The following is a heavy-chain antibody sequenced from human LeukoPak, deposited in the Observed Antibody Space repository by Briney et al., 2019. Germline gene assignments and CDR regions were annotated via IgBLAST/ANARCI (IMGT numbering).Heavy chain of an antibody. D-gene: IGHD4-23*01. CDR1: GFTFSSYA. J-gene: IGHJ4*02. Sequence: GGSLRLSCAASGFTFSSYAMSWVRQAPGKGLEWVANIKQDGSEKYYVDSVKGRFTISRDNAKNSLYLQMNSLRAEDTAVYYCALLGGMRDYWGQGTLVTVSS. V-gene: IGHV3-7*01. CDR2: IKQDGSEK. CDR3: ALLGGMRDY.